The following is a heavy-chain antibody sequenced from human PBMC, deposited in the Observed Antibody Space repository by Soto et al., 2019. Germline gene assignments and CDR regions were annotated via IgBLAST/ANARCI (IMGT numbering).Heavy chain of an antibody. J-gene: IGHJ3*01. Sequence: QVQLVQSGADVKKPGSSVKVSCKASGGTFSSYTISWVRQAPGQGLEWMGRIIPILGVAKYAHKFQGRVTITADKSTSTAYMELSSLRSEDTAVYYCAINYYDTAPYWGQGTKVTVSS. V-gene: IGHV1-69*02. CDR1: GGTFSSYT. D-gene: IGHD3-22*01. CDR2: IIPILGVA. CDR3: AINYYDTAPY.